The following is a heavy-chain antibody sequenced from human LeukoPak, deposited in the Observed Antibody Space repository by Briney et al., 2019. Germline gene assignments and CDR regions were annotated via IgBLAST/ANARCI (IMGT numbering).Heavy chain of an antibody. CDR2: IYSGGST. J-gene: IGHJ6*02. V-gene: IGHV3-66*01. CDR3: ARDKSNPPYYYYGTDV. Sequence: GGSLRLSCAASGFTVSSNYMSWVRQAPGKGLEWVSVIYSGGSTYYADSVKGRFTISRDNSKNTLYLQMNSLRAEDTAVYYCARDKSNPPYYYYGTDVWGQGTTVTVSS. CDR1: GFTVSSNY.